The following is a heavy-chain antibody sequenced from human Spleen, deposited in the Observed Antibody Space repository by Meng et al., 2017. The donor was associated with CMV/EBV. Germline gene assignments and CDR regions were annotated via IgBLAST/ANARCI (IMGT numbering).Heavy chain of an antibody. CDR2: IYYSGST. D-gene: IGHD1-1*01. CDR1: GGSISSYY. Sequence: SETLSLTCTVSGGSISSYYWSWIRQPPGKGLEWIGHIYYSGSTNYNPSLKSRVTISVDTSKNQLSLKLSSVTAADTAVYYCARATTGTAGVFDIWGQGTMVTVSS. V-gene: IGHV4-59*01. J-gene: IGHJ3*02. CDR3: ARATTGTAGVFDI.